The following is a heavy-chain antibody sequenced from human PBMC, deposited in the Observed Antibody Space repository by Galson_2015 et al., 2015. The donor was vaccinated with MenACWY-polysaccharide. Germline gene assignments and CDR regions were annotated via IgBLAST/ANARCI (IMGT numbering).Heavy chain of an antibody. CDR1: GFTFSNFG. CDR2: ILSDGSAK. CDR3: ARDRTSSHWLDS. Sequence: SLRLSCAGSGFTFSNFGMHWVRQAPGKGLDWVALILSDGSAKYYADSVKGRFTISRDNSKSILYLQMDNLRDEDTAVYYCARDRTSSHWLDSWGQGTLVTVSS. V-gene: IGHV3-33*01. J-gene: IGHJ4*02. D-gene: IGHD6-19*01.